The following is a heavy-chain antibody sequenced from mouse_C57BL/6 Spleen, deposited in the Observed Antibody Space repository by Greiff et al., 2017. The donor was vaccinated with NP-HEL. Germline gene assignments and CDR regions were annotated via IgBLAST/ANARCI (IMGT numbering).Heavy chain of an antibody. CDR1: GFNIENTY. J-gene: IGHJ4*01. V-gene: IGHV14-3*01. Sequence: EVQLQQSVAELVRPGASVKLSCTASGFNIENTYMHWVKQRPEQGLEWIGRIDPANGNTKYAPKFPGKATITADTSSNTAYLQLSSLTSEDTAIYYCASRTVVKDYYAMDYWGQGTSVTVSS. D-gene: IGHD1-1*01. CDR2: IDPANGNT. CDR3: ASRTVVKDYYAMDY.